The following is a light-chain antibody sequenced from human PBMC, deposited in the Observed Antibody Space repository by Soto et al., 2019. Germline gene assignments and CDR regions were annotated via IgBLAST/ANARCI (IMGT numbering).Light chain of an antibody. CDR2: GAS. CDR3: QQYVISVT. V-gene: IGKV3-20*01. J-gene: IGKJ5*01. CDR1: QSISGNY. Sequence: IVVTQSPGTLSLSPGERATLSCRASQSISGNYLAWYQQKPGQAPRLLIYGASNRATGIPERFSGSGSGTDFTLTIGRLEPQDSAMYYCQQYVISVTFGQGTRLEIK.